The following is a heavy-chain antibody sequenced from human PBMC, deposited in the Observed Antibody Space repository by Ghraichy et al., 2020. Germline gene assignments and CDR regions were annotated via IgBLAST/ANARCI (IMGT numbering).Heavy chain of an antibody. Sequence: SETLSLTCTVSGASISSSSYYWGWIRQPPGKGLEWIGNIFYSGRTYYNPSLKSRLTIFVDTSKNQFSLRLSSVTAADTAVYYCARHGPSFLVVNHDVFDIWGQGTMVTVSS. D-gene: IGHD3-3*01. CDR3: ARHGPSFLVVNHDVFDI. V-gene: IGHV4-39*01. J-gene: IGHJ3*02. CDR2: IFYSGRT. CDR1: GASISSSSYY.